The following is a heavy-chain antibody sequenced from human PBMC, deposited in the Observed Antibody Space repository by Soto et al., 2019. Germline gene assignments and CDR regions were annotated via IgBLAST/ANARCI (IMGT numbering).Heavy chain of an antibody. CDR1: GFVFNDYA. D-gene: IGHD4-17*01. V-gene: IGHV3-23*01. Sequence: GGSLRLSCAASGFVFNDYAISWVRQAPGKGLEWVSGISASGGRTYYADSVKGRLSVSRDNSNNTVFLQINRLRDEDTAMYYSARGSSTNPTSYGYLAYWGQGTLVTVSS. J-gene: IGHJ4*02. CDR3: ARGSSTNPTSYGYLAY. CDR2: ISASGGRT.